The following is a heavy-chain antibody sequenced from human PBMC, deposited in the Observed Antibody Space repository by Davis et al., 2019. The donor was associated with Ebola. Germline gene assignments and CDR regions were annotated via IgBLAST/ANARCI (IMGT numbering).Heavy chain of an antibody. V-gene: IGHV3-9*01. J-gene: IGHJ6*02. CDR2: ISWNSGSI. CDR1: GFTFSSYW. CDR3: AKDQYYYGMDV. Sequence: SLKISCAASGFTFSSYWMSWVRQAPGKGLEWVSGISWNSGSIGYADSVKGRFTISRDNAKNSLYLQMNSLRAEDTALYYCAKDQYYYGMDVWGQGTTVTVSS.